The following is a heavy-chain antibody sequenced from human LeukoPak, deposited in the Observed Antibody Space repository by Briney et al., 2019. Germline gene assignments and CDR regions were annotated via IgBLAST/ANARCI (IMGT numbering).Heavy chain of an antibody. CDR3: ARGGGYYDSSGYHSLSDY. V-gene: IGHV1-18*01. D-gene: IGHD3-22*01. J-gene: IGHJ4*02. CDR2: ISAYNGNT. CDR1: GYTFTSYG. Sequence: ASVKVSCKASGYTFTSYGISWVRQAPGQGLEWMGWISAYNGNTNYAQKLQGRVTMTTDTSTSTAYMELRSLRSDDTAVYYCARGGGYYDSSGYHSLSDYWGQGTLVTVSS.